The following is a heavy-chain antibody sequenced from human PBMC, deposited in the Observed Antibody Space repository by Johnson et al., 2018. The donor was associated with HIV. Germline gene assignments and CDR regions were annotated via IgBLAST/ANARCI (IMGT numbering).Heavy chain of an antibody. CDR1: GFTFSDYY. J-gene: IGHJ3*02. CDR3: TTISQWLVPGTFDI. Sequence: VQLVESGGGLVKPGGSLRLSCAVSGFTFSDYYMSRVRQAPGMGLEWVARIKSKTDSGTTDYAAPVKGGCTISRDDSTNTLYLQMNSLKTEDTAVYYCTTISQWLVPGTFDIWGQGTMVTVSS. D-gene: IGHD6-19*01. V-gene: IGHV3-15*01. CDR2: IKSKTDSGTT.